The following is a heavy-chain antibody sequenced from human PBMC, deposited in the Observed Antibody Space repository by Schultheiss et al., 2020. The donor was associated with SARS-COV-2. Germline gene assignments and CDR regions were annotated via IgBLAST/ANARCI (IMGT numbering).Heavy chain of an antibody. Sequence: GESLKISCAASGFTFSTYAMSWVRQAPGKGLEWVAVISYDGSNKYYADSVKGRFAISRDNSKNTLYLQMNSLRAEDTAVYYCAREMILYFGEQTPDYWGQGTLVTVSS. D-gene: IGHD3-10*01. CDR3: AREMILYFGEQTPDY. CDR2: ISYDGSNK. V-gene: IGHV3-30*09. CDR1: GFTFSTYA. J-gene: IGHJ4*02.